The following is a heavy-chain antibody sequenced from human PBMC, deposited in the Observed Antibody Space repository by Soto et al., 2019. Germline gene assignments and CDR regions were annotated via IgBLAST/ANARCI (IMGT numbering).Heavy chain of an antibody. J-gene: IGHJ4*02. Sequence: PGGSLRLSCAASGFTFSSYSMNWVRQAPGKGLEWVAVKWYDGSNIHYADSVKGRFSISRDNLENTMYLEMKSLRAEDTAVYYCALGGDQRTIDHWGQGTRVTVSS. D-gene: IGHD2-21*02. V-gene: IGHV3-33*08. CDR2: KWYDGSNI. CDR1: GFTFSSYS. CDR3: ALGGDQRTIDH.